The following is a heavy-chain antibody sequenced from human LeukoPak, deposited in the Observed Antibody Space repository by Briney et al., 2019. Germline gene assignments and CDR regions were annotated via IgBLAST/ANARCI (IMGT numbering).Heavy chain of an antibody. V-gene: IGHV3-21*01. CDR3: ARDPPDYYDSSGYPLSAGGY. Sequence: GGSLRLSCAASGFTFSSYSMNWVRQAPGKGLEWVSSISSSSSYIYYADLVKGRFTISRDNAKNSLYLQTNSLRAEDTAVYYCARDPPDYYDSSGYPLSAGGYWGQGTLVTVSS. CDR1: GFTFSSYS. J-gene: IGHJ4*02. CDR2: ISSSSSYI. D-gene: IGHD3-22*01.